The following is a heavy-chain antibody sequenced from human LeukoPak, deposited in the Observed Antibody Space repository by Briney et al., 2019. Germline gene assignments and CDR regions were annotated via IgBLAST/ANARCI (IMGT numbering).Heavy chain of an antibody. V-gene: IGHV4-39*07. CDR1: GGSITSNSYY. Sequence: PSETLSLTCTVSGGSITSNSYYWGWIRQPPGKGLEWIGNIYYSGNTYYNPSLKSRVTMSVDTSKNQFSLKLSSVTAADTAVYYCARDRGYYDSSGPGPFDYWGQGTLVTVSS. J-gene: IGHJ4*02. CDR3: ARDRGYYDSSGPGPFDY. D-gene: IGHD3-22*01. CDR2: IYYSGNT.